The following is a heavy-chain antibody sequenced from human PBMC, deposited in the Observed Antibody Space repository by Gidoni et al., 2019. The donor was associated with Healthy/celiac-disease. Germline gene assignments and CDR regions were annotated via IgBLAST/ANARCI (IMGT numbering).Heavy chain of an antibody. CDR2: ISYDGSNK. CDR3: AKGDSDYYDSSGYWGGAFDI. CDR1: GFTFSSYG. D-gene: IGHD3-22*01. V-gene: IGHV3-30*18. Sequence: QVQLVESGGGVVQPGRSLRLSCAASGFTFSSYGMHWVRQAPGKGLEWVAVISYDGSNKYYADSVKGRFTISRDNSKNTLYLQMNSLRAEDTAVYYCAKGDSDYYDSSGYWGGAFDIWGQGTMVTVSS. J-gene: IGHJ3*02.